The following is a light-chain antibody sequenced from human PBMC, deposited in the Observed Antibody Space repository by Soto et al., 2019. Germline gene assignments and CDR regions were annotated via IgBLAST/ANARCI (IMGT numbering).Light chain of an antibody. CDR3: CSYAGSYKGYV. Sequence: QSALTQPRSVSGSPGQSVTISCTGTSSDVGGYNYVSWYQQHPGKAPKLMIYDVSKRPSGVPDRFSGSKSGNTASLTISGLQVEDEADYYCCSYAGSYKGYVFGTGTKVTVL. V-gene: IGLV2-11*01. CDR1: SSDVGGYNY. J-gene: IGLJ1*01. CDR2: DVS.